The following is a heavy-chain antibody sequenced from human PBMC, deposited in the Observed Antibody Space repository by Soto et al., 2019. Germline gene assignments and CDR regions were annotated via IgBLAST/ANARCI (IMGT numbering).Heavy chain of an antibody. CDR3: ARDAYYGRGV. J-gene: IGHJ6*02. V-gene: IGHV3-74*01. Sequence: EVQLVESGGGLVQPGGSLRLSCAASGFTFSTYWMHWVRQAPGKGLVWVSRINSDGSTTNYADSVKGRFTISRDNAKNTRYLQMNSLRAEDTAVYYCARDAYYGRGVWGQGTTVTVSS. CDR1: GFTFSTYW. CDR2: INSDGSTT.